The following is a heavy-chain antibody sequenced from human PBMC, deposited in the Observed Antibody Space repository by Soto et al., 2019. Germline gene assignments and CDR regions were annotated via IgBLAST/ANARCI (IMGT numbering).Heavy chain of an antibody. CDR1: GGSFSGYY. Sequence: SETLSLTCAVYGGSFSGYYWSWVRQSPGKGLEWIGEINPTGGTNYNPSLKSRVTISVDTSKDQFSLQLSSVTAADTAVYYCARTRATPASRNLDYWGQGTLVSVSS. D-gene: IGHD1-1*01. J-gene: IGHJ4*02. CDR3: ARTRATPASRNLDY. V-gene: IGHV4-34*01. CDR2: INPTGGT.